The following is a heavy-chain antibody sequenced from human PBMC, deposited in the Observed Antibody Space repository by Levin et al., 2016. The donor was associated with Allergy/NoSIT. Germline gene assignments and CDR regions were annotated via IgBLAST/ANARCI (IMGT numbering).Heavy chain of an antibody. J-gene: IGHJ4*02. Sequence: SETLSLTCTVSGGSISSSNYYWGWIRQPPGKGLEWIGSIFYTGSTYYNPSLKSRVTISVDTSKNQFSLKLNSVTAADTAVYYCAGRGAVAGTGLDYWGQGTLVIVSS. CDR2: IFYTGST. CDR1: GGSISSSNYY. D-gene: IGHD6-19*01. CDR3: AGRGAVAGTGLDY. V-gene: IGHV4-39*01.